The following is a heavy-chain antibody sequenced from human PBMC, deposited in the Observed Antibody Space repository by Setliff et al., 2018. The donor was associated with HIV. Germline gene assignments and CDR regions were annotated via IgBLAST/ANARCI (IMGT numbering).Heavy chain of an antibody. CDR3: AKDRTGTGTTLHV. Sequence: ASVKVSCKASGYTFTDYYIHWVRQAPGQGLEWMGRINPKSGGTNYVQKFQGRVTMTRDTSINTAYLELSRLRSDDTAVYYYAKDRTGTGTTLHVWGKGTTVTVSS. J-gene: IGHJ6*04. CDR1: GYTFTDYY. D-gene: IGHD1-7*01. CDR2: INPKSGGT. V-gene: IGHV1-2*06.